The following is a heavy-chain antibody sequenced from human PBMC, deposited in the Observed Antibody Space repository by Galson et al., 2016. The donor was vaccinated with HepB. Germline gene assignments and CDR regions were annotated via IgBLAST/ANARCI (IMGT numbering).Heavy chain of an antibody. V-gene: IGHV4-4*02. D-gene: IGHD6-13*01. CDR1: GVTLSNYV. Sequence: SLRLSCAGSGVTLSNYVVMWVRQTPGTGLEXIGQVYHTGDTHYHPSLNNRVTMSVDKSKKQFSLKLTSVTAADTALYYCARIGEYSSSWYTPYDIWGRGTMFTVSS. CDR2: VYHTGDT. CDR3: ARIGEYSSSWYTPYDI. J-gene: IGHJ3*02.